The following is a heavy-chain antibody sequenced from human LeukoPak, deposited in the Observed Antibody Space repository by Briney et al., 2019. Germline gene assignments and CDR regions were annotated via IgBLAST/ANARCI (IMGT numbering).Heavy chain of an antibody. Sequence: RGSLRLSCAASGFTFSSYWMHWVRQAPGKGLVWVSRINSDGSSTSYADSVKGRFTISRDNAKNTLYLQMNSLGAEDTAVYYCARSYYYDSSGYYPYDYWGQGTLVTVSS. D-gene: IGHD3-22*01. J-gene: IGHJ4*02. V-gene: IGHV3-74*01. CDR2: INSDGSST. CDR1: GFTFSSYW. CDR3: ARSYYYDSSGYYPYDY.